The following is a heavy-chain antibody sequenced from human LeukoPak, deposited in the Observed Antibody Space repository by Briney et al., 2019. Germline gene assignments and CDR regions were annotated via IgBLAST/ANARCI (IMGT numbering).Heavy chain of an antibody. CDR1: GFTFSSYW. J-gene: IGHJ4*02. CDR2: IKQDGSEK. Sequence: GGSLRLSCAASGFTFSSYWMSWVRQAPGKGLEWVANIKQDGSEKYYVDSVKGRFTISRDNAKNSLYLQMNSLRAEDTAVYYYARDLTYYDFWSGYDNYFDYWGQGTLVTVSS. V-gene: IGHV3-7*01. D-gene: IGHD3-3*01. CDR3: ARDLTYYDFWSGYDNYFDY.